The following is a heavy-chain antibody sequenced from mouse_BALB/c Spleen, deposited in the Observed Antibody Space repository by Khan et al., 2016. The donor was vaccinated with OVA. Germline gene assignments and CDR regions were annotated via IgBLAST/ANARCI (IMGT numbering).Heavy chain of an antibody. D-gene: IGHD2-1*01. CDR1: GFTFSSFG. Sequence: EVQLLETGGGLVQPGGSRKLSCAASGFTFSSFGMHWVRQAPKKGLEWVAYISSGSSTIYYVDTVKGRFTISRDSPKNTLFLQMTSLRSEDTAMYYGARSGGNFHWYFDVWGAGTSVTVSS. J-gene: IGHJ1*01. CDR2: ISSGSSTI. V-gene: IGHV5-17*02. CDR3: ARSGGNFHWYFDV.